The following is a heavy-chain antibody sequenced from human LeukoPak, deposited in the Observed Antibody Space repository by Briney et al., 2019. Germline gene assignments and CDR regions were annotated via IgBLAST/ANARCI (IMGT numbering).Heavy chain of an antibody. V-gene: IGHV3-53*01. J-gene: IGHJ6*02. Sequence: VGSLRLSCAASGFTVSSNYMSWVRQAPGKGLEWVSVIYSGGSTYYADSVKGRFTISRDNSKNTLYLQMNSLRAEDTAVYYCARDLGRDYGMDVWGQGTTVTVSS. CDR2: IYSGGST. CDR1: GFTVSSNY. CDR3: ARDLGRDYGMDV.